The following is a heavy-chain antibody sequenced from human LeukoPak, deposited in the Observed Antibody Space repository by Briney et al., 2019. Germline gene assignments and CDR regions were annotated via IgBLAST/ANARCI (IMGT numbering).Heavy chain of an antibody. CDR1: GYIFDIYA. V-gene: IGHV7-4-1*02. Sequence: ASVKVSCKASGYIFDIYALIWVRQAPGQGLELMGWINTNTGNPTYAQGFTGRFVFSLDTSVSTAYLQISSLKAEDTAVYYCARDYTLTLGTTTYFQHWGQGTLVTVSS. CDR3: ARDYTLTLGTTTYFQH. D-gene: IGHD1-7*01. CDR2: INTNTGNP. J-gene: IGHJ1*01.